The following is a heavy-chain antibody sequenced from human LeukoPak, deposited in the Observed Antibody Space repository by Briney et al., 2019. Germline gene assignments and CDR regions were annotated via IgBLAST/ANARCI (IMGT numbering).Heavy chain of an antibody. D-gene: IGHD3-3*01. Sequence: ASVHVSCKASGYTFTTYGISWVRQAPGQGLEWMGWISAYNGNTNDAQKLQGRVTMTTDTSTSTAYMELRSLRSDDTAVYYCARPSTYYDFWKLDYWGQGTLVTVSS. CDR3: ARPSTYYDFWKLDY. CDR1: GYTFTTYG. V-gene: IGHV1-18*01. J-gene: IGHJ4*02. CDR2: ISAYNGNT.